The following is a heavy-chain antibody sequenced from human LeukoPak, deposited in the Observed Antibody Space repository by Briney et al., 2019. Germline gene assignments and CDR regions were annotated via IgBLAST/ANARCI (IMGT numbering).Heavy chain of an antibody. CDR2: IHYSGST. CDR1: GASISNGDYY. CDR3: ARGTYSSGWFYDY. D-gene: IGHD6-19*01. Sequence: PSQTLSLTCTVSGASISNGDYYWSWIRQPPGKGLEWIGYIHYSGSTYYSPSLKSRLSISVDASNYQFSLKLSSVTAVDTAVYYCARGTYSSGWFYDYWGQGTLVTVSS. V-gene: IGHV4-30-4*08. J-gene: IGHJ4*02.